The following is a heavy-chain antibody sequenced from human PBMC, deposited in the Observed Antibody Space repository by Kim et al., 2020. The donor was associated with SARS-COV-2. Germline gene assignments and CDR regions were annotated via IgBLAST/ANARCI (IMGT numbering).Heavy chain of an antibody. Sequence: GGSLRLSCAASGFTFRSYAMYWVRQTPGKGLEWVAVMWYDGSNEDYADSVKGRFTISRDNSKNKLFLQMNSLRAEDTAVYFCARDLAGAYGHVAFDLWGQGTMVTVSS. CDR3: ARDLAGAYGHVAFDL. J-gene: IGHJ3*01. CDR2: MWYDGSNE. V-gene: IGHV3-33*01. D-gene: IGHD4-17*01. CDR1: GFTFRSYA.